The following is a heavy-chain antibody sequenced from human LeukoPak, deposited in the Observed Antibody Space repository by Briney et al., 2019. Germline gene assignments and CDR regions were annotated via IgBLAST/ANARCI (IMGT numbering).Heavy chain of an antibody. CDR2: IYYSGST. D-gene: IGHD6-19*01. CDR1: GGSISSSSYY. V-gene: IGHV4-39*07. CDR3: ARDIWEQWLVREYYYYYMDV. J-gene: IGHJ6*03. Sequence: PSETLSLTCTVSGGSISSSSYYWGWIRQPPGKGLEWIGSIYYSGSTYYNPSLKSRVTISVDTSKNQFSLKLSSVTAADTAVYYCARDIWEQWLVREYYYYYMDVWGKGTTVTVSS.